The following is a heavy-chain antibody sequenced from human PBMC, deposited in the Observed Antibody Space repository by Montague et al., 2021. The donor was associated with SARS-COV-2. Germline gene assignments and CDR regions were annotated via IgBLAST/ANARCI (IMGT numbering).Heavy chain of an antibody. CDR3: ARDSAPSITIFGVVIRQQNPRYYYYGMDV. Sequence: SETLSLTCTVSGGSISSSSYYWGWIRQPPGKGLEWTGSIYYSGSTYYNPSLKSRVTISVDTSKNQFSLKLSSVTAADTAVYYCARDSAPSITIFGVVIRQQNPRYYYYGMDVWGQGTTVTVSS. CDR2: IYYSGST. J-gene: IGHJ6*02. V-gene: IGHV4-39*07. CDR1: GGSISSSSYY. D-gene: IGHD3-3*01.